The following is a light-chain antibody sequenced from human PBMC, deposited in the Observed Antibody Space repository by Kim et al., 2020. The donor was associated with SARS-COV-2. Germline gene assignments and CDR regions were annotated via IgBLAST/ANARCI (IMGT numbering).Light chain of an antibody. V-gene: IGKV3-20*01. Sequence: LSPGEGAPLTCSADKSYSNRYLAWNQQNPGQAPKLLIDGASRRATGFPDRLSVSGDGTDFTLIISRLGPEDFAVYYCQQYVGSPLSFGGGNKLEI. CDR2: GAS. J-gene: IGKJ4*01. CDR1: KSYSNRY. CDR3: QQYVGSPLS.